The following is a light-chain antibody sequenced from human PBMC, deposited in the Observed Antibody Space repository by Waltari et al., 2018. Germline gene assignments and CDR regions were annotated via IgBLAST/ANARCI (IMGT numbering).Light chain of an antibody. V-gene: IGKV1-39*01. CDR1: QYISTY. Sequence: DFQMTQSTSSLSASVGDRGTITCRASQYISTYLNWYQQKPGKGPKLLIYAASTLQSGVPSRFSGSGSGTDFTFTISSLQLEDFATYYCQQSYDTPRTFGQGTKVEVK. CDR2: AAS. CDR3: QQSYDTPRT. J-gene: IGKJ1*01.